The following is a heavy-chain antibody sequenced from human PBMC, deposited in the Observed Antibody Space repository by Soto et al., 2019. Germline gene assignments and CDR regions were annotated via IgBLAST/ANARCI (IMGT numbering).Heavy chain of an antibody. V-gene: IGHV4-39*01. Sequence: SETLSLTCSVLGESISGTIYYWGWIRQPPGKGLEWIGSIYYSGSTGYNPSLKRRVTISLDTPKNQFSLKLSSVTVADTAVYYCARHPGYYDILTGYTTYYFESWGQGILVTVSS. D-gene: IGHD3-9*01. CDR2: IYYSGST. J-gene: IGHJ4*02. CDR1: GESISGTIYY. CDR3: ARHPGYYDILTGYTTYYFES.